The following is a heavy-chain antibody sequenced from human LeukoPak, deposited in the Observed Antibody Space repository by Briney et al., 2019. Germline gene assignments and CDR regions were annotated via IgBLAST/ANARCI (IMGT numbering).Heavy chain of an antibody. D-gene: IGHD2-2*01. CDR2: ISGSGGST. CDR1: GFTFSSYA. J-gene: IGHJ4*02. Sequence: GGSLRLSCAASGFTFSSYAMSWVRQAPGKGLEWVSAISGSGGSTYYADSVKGRFIISRDNSKNTLYLQMNSLRAEDTAVYYCAKVGGLEDIVVVPAAMPFFYWGQGTLVTVSS. V-gene: IGHV3-23*01. CDR3: AKVGGLEDIVVVPAAMPFFY.